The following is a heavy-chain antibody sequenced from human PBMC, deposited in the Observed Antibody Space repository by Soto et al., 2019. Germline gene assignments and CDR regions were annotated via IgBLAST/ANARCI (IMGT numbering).Heavy chain of an antibody. J-gene: IGHJ3*01. V-gene: IGHV3-23*01. CDR3: AKLPIIRGNALDL. CDR2: VSGTAESI. Sequence: QLLQSGGGLVRPGGSVTLSCVASGFSLRSYAVAWVRQAPGKGLEWVSVVSGTAESIYYADSVRGRFTISRDISRGAVFLQMKFLTAADKALYYCAKLPIIRGNALDLWGQGTMVTVSS. D-gene: IGHD3-10*01. CDR1: GFSLRSYA.